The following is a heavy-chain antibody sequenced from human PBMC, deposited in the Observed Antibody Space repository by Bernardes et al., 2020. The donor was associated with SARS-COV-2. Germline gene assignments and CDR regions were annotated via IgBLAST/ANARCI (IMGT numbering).Heavy chain of an antibody. CDR3: ARDSWDITIFGVVTHYGMDV. V-gene: IGHV4-61*02. Sequence: SPSLTSTVSGGSISSGSYYWSWIRQPAGKGLEWIGRIYTSGSTNYNPSLKSRVTISVDTSKNQFSLKLSSVTAADTAVYYCARDSWDITIFGVVTHYGMDVWGQGTTVTVSS. CDR2: IYTSGST. CDR1: GGSISSGSYY. D-gene: IGHD3-3*01. J-gene: IGHJ6*02.